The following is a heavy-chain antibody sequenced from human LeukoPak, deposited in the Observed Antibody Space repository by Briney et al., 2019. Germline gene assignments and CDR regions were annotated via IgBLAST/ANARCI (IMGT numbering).Heavy chain of an antibody. D-gene: IGHD7-27*01. CDR2: SYSSGST. J-gene: IGHJ6*02. CDR3: ARAPAGDYGMDV. CDR1: GGSISSGDYY. V-gene: IGHV4-30-4*01. Sequence: SETLSLTCTVSGGSISSGDYYWSWIRQPPGKGLEWIGYSYSSGSTYYNPSLKSRVTISVDTSKNQFSLKLSSVTAADTAVYYCARAPAGDYGMDVWGQGTTVTVSS.